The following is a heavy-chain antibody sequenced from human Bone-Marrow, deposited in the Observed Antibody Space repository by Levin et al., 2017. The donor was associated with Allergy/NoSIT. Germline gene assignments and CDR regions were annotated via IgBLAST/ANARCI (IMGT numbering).Heavy chain of an antibody. CDR1: GFTFSSYA. Sequence: PGGSLRLSCAASGFTFSSYAMSWVRQAPGKGLEWVSAISGSGGSTYYADSVKGRFTISRDNSKNTLYLQMNSLRAEDTAVYYCAKDVNLLGYCSGGSCSGYWGQGTLVTVSS. CDR3: AKDVNLLGYCSGGSCSGY. D-gene: IGHD2-15*01. V-gene: IGHV3-23*01. CDR2: ISGSGGST. J-gene: IGHJ4*02.